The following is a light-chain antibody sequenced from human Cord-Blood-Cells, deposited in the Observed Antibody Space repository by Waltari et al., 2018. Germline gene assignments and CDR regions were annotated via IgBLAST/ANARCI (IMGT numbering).Light chain of an antibody. J-gene: IGKJ1*01. CDR3: QQLNSYPRT. CDR2: AAS. Sequence: DIQLTQSPSLLSASVGARVPTTCRASQGISSYLAWYQQKPGKAPKLLIYAASTLQSGVPSRFSGSGSGTEFTLTISSLQPEDFATYYCQQLNSYPRTFGQGTKVEIK. V-gene: IGKV1-9*01. CDR1: QGISSY.